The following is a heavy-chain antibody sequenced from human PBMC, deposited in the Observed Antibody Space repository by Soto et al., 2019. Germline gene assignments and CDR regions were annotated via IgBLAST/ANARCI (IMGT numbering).Heavy chain of an antibody. CDR2: IYYSGST. D-gene: IGHD6-13*01. Sequence: PSETLSLTCTVSGGSISSGDYYWSWIRQPPGKGLEWIGYIYYSGSTYYNPSLKSRVTISVDTPKNQFSLKLSSVTAADTAVYYCARGRVRSSWNFDYWGQRTLVTVSS. V-gene: IGHV4-30-4*01. J-gene: IGHJ4*02. CDR1: GGSISSGDYY. CDR3: ARGRVRSSWNFDY.